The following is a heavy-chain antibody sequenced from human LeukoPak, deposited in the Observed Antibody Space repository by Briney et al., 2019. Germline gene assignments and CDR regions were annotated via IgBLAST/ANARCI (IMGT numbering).Heavy chain of an antibody. CDR2: ITSRSDYT. J-gene: IGHJ4*02. V-gene: IGHV3-11*06. D-gene: IGHD1-26*01. CDR1: GFTFSDYY. CDR3: ARDSGSRTFDY. Sequence: GGSLRLSCAASGFTFSDYYMSWVRQAPGKGLEWVSYITSRSDYTNYADSVKGRFTISRDNAKNSLYLQMNSLRAEDTAVYYCARDSGSRTFDYWGQGTLVTVSS.